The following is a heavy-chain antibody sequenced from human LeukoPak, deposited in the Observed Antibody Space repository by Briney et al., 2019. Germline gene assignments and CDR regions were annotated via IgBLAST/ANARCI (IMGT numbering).Heavy chain of an antibody. CDR1: GFTFSSYG. Sequence: PGGSLRLSCAASGFTFSSYGMHWVRQAPGKGLEWVAFIRYDGSNKYYADSVKGRFTISRDNSKNTLYLQMNSLRAEDTAVYYCARGLASGYPPIPLDYWGQGTLVTVSS. CDR3: ARGLASGYPPIPLDY. J-gene: IGHJ4*02. V-gene: IGHV3-30*02. D-gene: IGHD3-3*01. CDR2: IRYDGSNK.